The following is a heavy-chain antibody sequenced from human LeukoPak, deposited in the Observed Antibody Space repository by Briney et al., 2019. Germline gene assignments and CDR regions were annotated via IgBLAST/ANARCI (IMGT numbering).Heavy chain of an antibody. D-gene: IGHD3-22*01. CDR2: ISAYNGNT. V-gene: IGHV1-18*01. CDR3: ARGRNYYDSSNWFDP. Sequence: ASVKVPCKASGYTFTSYGISWVRQAPGQGLEWMGWISAYNGNTNYAQKLQGRVTMTTDTSTSTAYMELRSLRSDDTAVYYCARGRNYYDSSNWFDPWGQGTLVTVSS. J-gene: IGHJ5*02. CDR1: GYTFTSYG.